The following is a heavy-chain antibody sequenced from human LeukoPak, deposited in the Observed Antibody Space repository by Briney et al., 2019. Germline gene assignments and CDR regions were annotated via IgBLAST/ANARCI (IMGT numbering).Heavy chain of an antibody. CDR2: INPNSGGT. V-gene: IGHV1-2*02. J-gene: IGHJ4*02. CDR1: GYTFTGYY. D-gene: IGHD3-10*01. CDR3: ARDYGSDSPTFDY. Sequence: ASVKVSCKASGYTFTGYYMHWVRQAPGQGLEWMGWINPNSGGTNYAQKFQGRVTMTRDTSISTAYMELSRLRSDDTAVYYCARDYGSDSPTFDYWGQGTLVTVSS.